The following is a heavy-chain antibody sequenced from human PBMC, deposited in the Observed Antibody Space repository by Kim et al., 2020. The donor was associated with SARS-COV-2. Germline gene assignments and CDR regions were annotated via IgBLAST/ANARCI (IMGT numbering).Heavy chain of an antibody. Sequence: NPSLESQVIMSIDTSKNQFSLNLNFVTAADTAVYYCARGVAGFGDPDAFDIWGQGTMVTVSS. D-gene: IGHD3-10*01. V-gene: IGHV4-4*06. J-gene: IGHJ3*02. CDR3: ARGVAGFGDPDAFDI.